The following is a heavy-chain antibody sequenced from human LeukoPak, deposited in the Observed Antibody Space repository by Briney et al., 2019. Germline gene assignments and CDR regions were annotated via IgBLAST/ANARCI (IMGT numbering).Heavy chain of an antibody. Sequence: SETLSLTCTVSGYTITAGYYWGWIRQAPGKGLEWLGSIFDTRHTYDNPSLKSPVTFSVDTSKNQFSLKLTSVTASDTALYYCAREGRRYKNYFFDYWGQGTLVSVSS. CDR1: GYTITAGYY. J-gene: IGHJ4*02. CDR3: AREGRRYKNYFFDY. V-gene: IGHV4-38-2*02. D-gene: IGHD2/OR15-2a*01. CDR2: IFDTRHT.